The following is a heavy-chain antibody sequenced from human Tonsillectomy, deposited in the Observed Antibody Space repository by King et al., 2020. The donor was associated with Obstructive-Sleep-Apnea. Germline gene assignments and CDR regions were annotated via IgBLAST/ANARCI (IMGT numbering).Heavy chain of an antibody. CDR2: ISPNSGAT. CDR1: GYTFTGYY. V-gene: IGHV1-2*02. J-gene: IGHJ4*02. CDR3: ARDIRAYESTSPAY. D-gene: IGHD3-22*01. Sequence: VQLVQSGAEVKKPGASVKVSCKASGYTFTGYYIHWVRQAPGQGLEWMGWISPNSGATKYAQKFQDRVTMTRDTSISTAYMDLSRLKSDDTAIYYCARDIRAYESTSPAYWGQGTLVTVSS.